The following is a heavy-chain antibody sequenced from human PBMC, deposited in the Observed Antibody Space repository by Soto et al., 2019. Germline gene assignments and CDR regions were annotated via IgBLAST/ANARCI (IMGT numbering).Heavy chain of an antibody. CDR2: VSSEGGTQ. CDR3: ARENYYGGHVIGSLDL. CDR1: GFTFSTYA. D-gene: IGHD3-22*01. Sequence: QVQLVESGGGVVQPGRSLRLSCTASGFTFSTYAMQWVRQAPGKGLEWVAVVSSEGGTQFYADAVKGRFTISRDNSKNSVYLQMSSLTTEDAAIYYWARENYYGGHVIGSLDLWGRGTRVSVSS. V-gene: IGHV3-30-3*01. J-gene: IGHJ2*01.